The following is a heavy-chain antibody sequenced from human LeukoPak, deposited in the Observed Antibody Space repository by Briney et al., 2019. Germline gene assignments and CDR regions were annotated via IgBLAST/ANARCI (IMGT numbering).Heavy chain of an antibody. V-gene: IGHV1-18*01. CDR1: GYTFTSYA. J-gene: IGHJ4*02. D-gene: IGHD3-9*01. CDR3: ARHKTAYDILTGYPKDY. Sequence: ASVKVSCKASGYTFTSYAISWVRQAPGQGLEWIGWTSAYNGNTNYAQKLQGRVTMTTDTSTSTAYMELRSLRSDDTAVYFCARHKTAYDILTGYPKDYWGQGTLVTVSS. CDR2: TSAYNGNT.